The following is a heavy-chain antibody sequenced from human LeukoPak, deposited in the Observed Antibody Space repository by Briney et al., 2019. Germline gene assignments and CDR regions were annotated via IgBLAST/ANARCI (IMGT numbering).Heavy chain of an antibody. V-gene: IGHV1-69*13. J-gene: IGHJ5*02. Sequence: SVKVSCKASGYTFTSYAMNWVRQAPGQGLEWMGGIIPIFGTANYAQKFQGRVTITADESTSTAYMELSSLRSEDTAVYYCARVTGIAVAGTRGWFDPWGQGTLVTVSS. CDR3: ARVTGIAVAGTRGWFDP. CDR1: GYTFTSYA. CDR2: IIPIFGTA. D-gene: IGHD6-19*01.